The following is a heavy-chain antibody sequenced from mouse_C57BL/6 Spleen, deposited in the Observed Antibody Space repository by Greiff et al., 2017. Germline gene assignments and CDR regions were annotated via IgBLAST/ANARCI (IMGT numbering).Heavy chain of an antibody. CDR1: GYTFTDYN. Sequence: DVQLQESGPELVKPGASVKMSCKASGYTFTDYNMHWVKQSHGKSLEWIGYINPNNGGTSYNQKFKGKATLTVNKSSSTAYMELRSLTSEDSAVYYCARAPAYYSTLYYFDYWGQGTTLTVSS. CDR2: INPNNGGT. V-gene: IGHV1-22*01. D-gene: IGHD2-5*01. J-gene: IGHJ2*01. CDR3: ARAPAYYSTLYYFDY.